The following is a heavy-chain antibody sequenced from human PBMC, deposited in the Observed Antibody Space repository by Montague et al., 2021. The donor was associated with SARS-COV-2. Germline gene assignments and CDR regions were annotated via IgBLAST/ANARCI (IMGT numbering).Heavy chain of an antibody. CDR1: GGSISSSSYY. J-gene: IGHJ6*02. V-gene: IGHV4-39*07. Sequence: SETLSLTCTVSGGSISSSSYYWGWLRQPPGKGLEWFGSIYYSGSTYSTPSLKSRVTISVDTSKNQFSLKLSSVTAADTAVYYCARVGRQQLVRLSGMDVWGQGTTVTVSS. CDR2: IYYSGST. CDR3: ARVGRQQLVRLSGMDV. D-gene: IGHD6-13*01.